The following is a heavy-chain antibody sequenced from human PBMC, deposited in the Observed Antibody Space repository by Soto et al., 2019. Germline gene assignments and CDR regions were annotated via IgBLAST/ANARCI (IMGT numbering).Heavy chain of an antibody. CDR1: GFTFTSSA. J-gene: IGHJ4*02. Sequence: QMQLVQSGPEVKKPGTSVKVSCKASGFTFTSSAVQWVRQARGQRLEWIGWIVVGSGNTNYAQKFQERVTITRDMSTSTAYMELSSLRSEDTAVYYCAARNVHIVATGRRFFDYWGQGTLVTVSS. V-gene: IGHV1-58*01. CDR2: IVVGSGNT. D-gene: IGHD5-12*01. CDR3: AARNVHIVATGRRFFDY.